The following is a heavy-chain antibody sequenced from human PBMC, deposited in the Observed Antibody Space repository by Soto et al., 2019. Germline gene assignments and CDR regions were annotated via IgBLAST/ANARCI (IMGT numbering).Heavy chain of an antibody. CDR1: GYSFTNYW. CDR2: IYPGDSDT. V-gene: IGHV5-51*01. Sequence: GESLKISCKGSGYSFTNYWIGWVRQMPGKGLEWMGIIYPGDSDTRYSPSFQGQVTISADKSISTAYLQWSSLKASDTAMYYCERPGYCSSTSCPLDFWGQGTLVTVSS. D-gene: IGHD2-2*01. CDR3: ERPGYCSSTSCPLDF. J-gene: IGHJ4*02.